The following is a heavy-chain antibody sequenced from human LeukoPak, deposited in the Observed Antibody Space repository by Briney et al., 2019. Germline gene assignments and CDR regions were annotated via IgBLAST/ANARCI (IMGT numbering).Heavy chain of an antibody. CDR2: ISAYNSNT. V-gene: IGHV1-18*01. D-gene: IGHD3-3*01. Sequence: GASVKVSCKASVSTFTSYGISWVRQAPGQGLEWMGWISAYNSNTNYAQKLQGRVTLTTDTSTSTAYMELRSLRSDDTAMYYCARDTYYDFWSGPNYWGQGTLVTVSS. CDR3: ARDTYYDFWSGPNY. CDR1: VSTFTSYG. J-gene: IGHJ4*02.